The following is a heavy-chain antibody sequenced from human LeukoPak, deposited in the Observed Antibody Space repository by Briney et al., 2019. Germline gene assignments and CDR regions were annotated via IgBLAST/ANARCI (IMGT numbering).Heavy chain of an antibody. CDR3: ARNCSSSSCPLDY. CDR1: GFTFSSYW. V-gene: IGHV3-74*01. J-gene: IGHJ4*02. CDR2: IKSDGSST. Sequence: GGSLRLSCAASGFTFSSYWMHWVRHAPGKGRVWVSRIKSDGSSTSYADSVKGRFTISRDNANNTLYLPMNSLRAEDTAVYYCARNCSSSSCPLDYWGQGTLVTVSS. D-gene: IGHD2-2*01.